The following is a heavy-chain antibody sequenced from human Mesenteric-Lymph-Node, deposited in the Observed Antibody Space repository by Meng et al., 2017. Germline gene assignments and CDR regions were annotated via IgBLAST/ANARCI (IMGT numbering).Heavy chain of an antibody. D-gene: IGHD1-26*01. J-gene: IGHJ4*02. V-gene: IGHV4-4*02. CDR2: IDDSGST. Sequence: QWQLKESGPGLVKPSGTLSLTCGVSGVSISSNIRWTWVRQPPGKGLEWIGDIDDSGSTNYNPSLNSRISISLDKSKNHFSLKVNSVTAADTAVYYCARGKQDAWELLAYWGQGALVTVSS. CDR1: GVSISSNIR. CDR3: ARGKQDAWELLAY.